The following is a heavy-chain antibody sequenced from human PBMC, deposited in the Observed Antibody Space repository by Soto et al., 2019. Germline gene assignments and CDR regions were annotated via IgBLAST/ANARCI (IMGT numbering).Heavy chain of an antibody. J-gene: IGHJ6*02. CDR2: INPSGGST. Sequence: ASVKVSCKASGYTFTSYYMHWVRQAPGQGLEWMGIINPSGGSTSYAQKFQGRVTMTRDTSTSTVYMELSSLRSEDTAVYYCARHAEGDARLEQGKPKYYYYGMDVWGQGTTVTVSS. D-gene: IGHD3-16*01. V-gene: IGHV1-46*01. CDR3: ARHAEGDARLEQGKPKYYYYGMDV. CDR1: GYTFTSYY.